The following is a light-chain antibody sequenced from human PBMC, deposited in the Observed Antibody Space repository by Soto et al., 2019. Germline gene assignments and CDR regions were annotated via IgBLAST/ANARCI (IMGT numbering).Light chain of an antibody. V-gene: IGLV1-44*01. Sequence: QSVLTQPPAASGTPGQTVSISCSGSGSLFVINTVSWYQQVPGTAPKHLIYNFNQRPSGVPDSFTGSKSGTSASLAIIGLQSDVETNYYCGYSNELLHVSVSGGGTKLTVL. J-gene: IGLJ2*01. CDR3: GYSNELLHVSV. CDR1: GSLFVINT. CDR2: NFN.